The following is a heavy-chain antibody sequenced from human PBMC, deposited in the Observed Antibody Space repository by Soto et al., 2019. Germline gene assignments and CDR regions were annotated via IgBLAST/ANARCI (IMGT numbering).Heavy chain of an antibody. V-gene: IGHV3-11*01. J-gene: IGHJ6*02. CDR3: ARAMIAAGTMTGMDV. CDR1: GFTFSDYY. Sequence: GVLRLSCAASGFTFSDYYMSWIRQAPGKGLEWVSYISSSGSTIYYADSVKGRFTISRDNAKNSLYLQMNSLRAEDTAVYYCARAMIAAGTMTGMDVWGQGTTVTVSS. D-gene: IGHD6-13*01. CDR2: ISSSGSTI.